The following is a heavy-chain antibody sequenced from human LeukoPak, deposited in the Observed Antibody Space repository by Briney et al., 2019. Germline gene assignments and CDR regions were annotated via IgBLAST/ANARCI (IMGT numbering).Heavy chain of an antibody. D-gene: IGHD6-13*01. CDR1: GGSVRSDY. V-gene: IGHV4-59*08. J-gene: IGHJ5*02. CDR2: SDHSGDT. CDR3: ARHTSSSGTWYGFDP. Sequence: PSETLSLTCTVSGGSVRSDYWSWIRQSPGKGLEWIVYSDHSGDTDYNPSLKSRATISVDTSKNQFSLRLTSLTAADTAIYYCARHTSSSGTWYGFDPWGQGTLVTVSS.